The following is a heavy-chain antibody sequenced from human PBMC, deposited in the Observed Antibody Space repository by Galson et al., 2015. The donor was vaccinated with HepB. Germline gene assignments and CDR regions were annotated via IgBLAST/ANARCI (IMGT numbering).Heavy chain of an antibody. CDR1: GFTFSSYA. D-gene: IGHD3-22*01. J-gene: IGHJ4*02. Sequence: SLRLSCAASGFTFSSYAMSWVRQAPGKGLEWVSAISGSGGSTYYADSVKGRFTISRDNSKNTLYLQMNSLRAEDTAVYYCAKDRDYDSSGYYYGGDYWGQGTLVTVSS. V-gene: IGHV3-23*01. CDR3: AKDRDYDSSGYYYGGDY. CDR2: ISGSGGST.